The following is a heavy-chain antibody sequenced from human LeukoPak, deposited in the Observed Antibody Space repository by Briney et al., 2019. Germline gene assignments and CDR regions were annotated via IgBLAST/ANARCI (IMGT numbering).Heavy chain of an antibody. J-gene: IGHJ4*02. Sequence: GGSLRLPCAASGFTFSRYWMHWVRQAPGKGLVWVSRIYSDGTTTTYADSVRGRFTISRDNADNTLYLQVNSLRAEDTAVYYCARDRFGHGSGTYTLDYWGQGTLVTVSS. CDR3: ARDRFGHGSGTYTLDY. CDR1: GFTFSRYW. D-gene: IGHD3-10*01. V-gene: IGHV3-74*01. CDR2: IYSDGTTT.